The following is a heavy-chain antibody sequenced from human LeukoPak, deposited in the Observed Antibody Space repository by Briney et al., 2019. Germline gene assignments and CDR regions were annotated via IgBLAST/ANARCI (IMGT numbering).Heavy chain of an antibody. Sequence: GGSLRLSCAASGFTFSSYSMNWVRQAPGKGLEGVSYISSSSSTIYYADSVKGRFTISRDNAKNSLYLQMNSLRAEDTAVYYCARVEDYDILTGFDYWGQGTLVTVSS. CDR3: ARVEDYDILTGFDY. J-gene: IGHJ4*02. D-gene: IGHD3-9*01. CDR1: GFTFSSYS. CDR2: ISSSSSTI. V-gene: IGHV3-48*01.